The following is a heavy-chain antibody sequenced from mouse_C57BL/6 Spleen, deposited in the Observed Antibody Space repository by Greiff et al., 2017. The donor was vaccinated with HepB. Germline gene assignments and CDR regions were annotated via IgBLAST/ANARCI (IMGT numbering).Heavy chain of an antibody. CDR2: IDPETGGT. Sequence: VQLQQSGAELVRPGASVTLSCKASGYTFTDYEMHWVKQTPVHGLEWIGAIDPETGGTAYNQKFKGKAILTADKSSSTAYMELRSLTSEDSAVYYKTRWAGKNAMDYWGQGTSVTVSS. CDR1: GYTFTDYE. D-gene: IGHD3-3*01. V-gene: IGHV1-15*01. CDR3: TRWAGKNAMDY. J-gene: IGHJ4*01.